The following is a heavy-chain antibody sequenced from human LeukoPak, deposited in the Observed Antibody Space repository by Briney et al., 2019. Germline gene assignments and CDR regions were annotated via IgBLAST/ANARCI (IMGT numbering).Heavy chain of an antibody. CDR1: GGSISSSNYY. CDR3: ARKQGGTMYDV. D-gene: IGHD1-7*01. Sequence: PSETLSLTCIVPGGSISSSNYYWAWIRQPPGKGLEWIGIFYSGGSAYYNPSLTSRVSISKDTSDNQFSLRLYSVTAADTAVYYCARKQGGTMYDVWGQGTQVTVSS. J-gene: IGHJ4*02. CDR2: FYSGGSA. V-gene: IGHV4-39*07.